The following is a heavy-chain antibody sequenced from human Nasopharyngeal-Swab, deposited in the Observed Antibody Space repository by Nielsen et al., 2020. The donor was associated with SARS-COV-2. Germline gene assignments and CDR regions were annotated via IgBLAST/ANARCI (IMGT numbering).Heavy chain of an antibody. CDR3: SRHYYYYMDI. Sequence: GSLRLYCAVSGGSISSNTWWGWVRQTPGMGLEWIGEIIHSGGTNYNPALKSRVTISVDKSKNQLSLEVTSVTAADTAVYYCSRHYYYYMDIWGKGTTVTVSS. J-gene: IGHJ6*03. V-gene: IGHV4-4*02. CDR2: IIHSGGT. CDR1: GGSISSNTW.